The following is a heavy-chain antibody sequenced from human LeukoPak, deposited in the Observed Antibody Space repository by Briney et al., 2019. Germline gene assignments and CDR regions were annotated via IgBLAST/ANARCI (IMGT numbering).Heavy chain of an antibody. CDR1: GFTFSSYS. J-gene: IGHJ4*02. D-gene: IGHD3-16*02. CDR3: ARGGSYPFGY. V-gene: IGHV3-48*02. Sequence: GGSLRLSCAASGFTFSSYSMNWVRQAPGKGLEWVSYISSSGTTIYYADSVKGRFTISRDNAKNSVHLQMNSLRDDDTAVYYCARGGSYPFGYWGQGTLVTVSS. CDR2: ISSSGTTI.